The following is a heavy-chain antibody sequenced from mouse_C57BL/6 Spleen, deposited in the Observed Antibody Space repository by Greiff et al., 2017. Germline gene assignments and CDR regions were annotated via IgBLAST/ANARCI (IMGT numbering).Heavy chain of an antibody. V-gene: IGHV5-17*01. CDR2: ISSGSSTI. Sequence: VQLKESGGGLVKPGGSLKLSCAASGFTFSDYGMHWVRQAPEKGLEWVAYISSGSSTIYYADPVTGRFTISRDNAKNTLFLQMTSLRSEDTAMYYCAREGIYDGYAMDYWGQGTSVTVSS. J-gene: IGHJ4*01. CDR3: AREGIYDGYAMDY. CDR1: GFTFSDYG. D-gene: IGHD2-3*01.